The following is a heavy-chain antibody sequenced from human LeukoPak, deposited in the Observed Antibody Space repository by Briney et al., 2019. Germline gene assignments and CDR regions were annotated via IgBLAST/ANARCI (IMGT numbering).Heavy chain of an antibody. CDR3: ARAPLGYNWFDP. D-gene: IGHD3-10*01. Sequence: ASLKVSCKPSGYTFTGYNMHSVRQTPGQRLECMGRINANIGGTNYAQKFQGRVTMTKDTSISTGYMELSRLRSDDTAVYYCARAPLGYNWFDPWGQGTLVTVSS. J-gene: IGHJ5*02. CDR1: GYTFTGYN. V-gene: IGHV1-2*06. CDR2: INANIGGT.